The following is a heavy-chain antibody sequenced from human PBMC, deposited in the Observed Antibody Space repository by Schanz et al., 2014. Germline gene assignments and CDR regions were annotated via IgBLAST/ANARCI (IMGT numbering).Heavy chain of an antibody. V-gene: IGHV3-30*04. Sequence: VQLVESGGGLVRPGDSLRLSCAASGFSFSGFAVHWVRQAPGKGLEWVSIVSHDGFTKHYADSVRGRFTLSRDNSKNTVYLQMNSLRAEDTALYFCATDYSGGGCHIWGQGTMVTVSS. CDR2: VSHDGFTK. CDR3: ATDYSGGGCHI. J-gene: IGHJ3*02. CDR1: GFSFSGFA. D-gene: IGHD6-19*01.